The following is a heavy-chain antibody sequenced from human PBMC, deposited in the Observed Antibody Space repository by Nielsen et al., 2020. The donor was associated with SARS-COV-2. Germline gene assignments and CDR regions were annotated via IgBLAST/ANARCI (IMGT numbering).Heavy chain of an antibody. CDR3: ARDWSRAFDV. CDR2: ISWNSGSI. V-gene: IGHV3-9*01. J-gene: IGHJ3*01. Sequence: SCAASGFTFDDYAMHWVRQAPGKGLEWVSGISWNSGSIGYADSVKGRFTISRDNSKNTLYLQMNSLRVEDTAVYYCARDWSRAFDVWGQGTMVTVSS. CDR1: GFTFDDYA.